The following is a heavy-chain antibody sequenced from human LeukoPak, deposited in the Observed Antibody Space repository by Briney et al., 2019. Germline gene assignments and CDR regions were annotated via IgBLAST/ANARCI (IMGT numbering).Heavy chain of an antibody. D-gene: IGHD3-16*01. J-gene: IGHJ4*02. CDR2: ISYTGST. CDR1: GDSISNSY. V-gene: IGHV4-59*01. CDR3: ARVGRGDYVWGSYSFDY. Sequence: PSETLSLTCTVSGDSISNSYWSWIRQPPGKGLEWIGYISYTGSTNYNPSLKSRVTISVDTSKNQFSLKLSSVTAADTAVYYCARVGRGDYVWGSYSFDYWGQGTLVTVS.